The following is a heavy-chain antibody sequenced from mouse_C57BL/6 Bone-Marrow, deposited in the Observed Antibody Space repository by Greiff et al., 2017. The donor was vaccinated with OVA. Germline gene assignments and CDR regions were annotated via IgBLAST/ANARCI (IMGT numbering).Heavy chain of an antibody. CDR1: GYTFTSYW. CDR2: INPSNGGT. CDR3: ARPSGSYYGSSYDY. V-gene: IGHV1-53*01. D-gene: IGHD1-1*01. Sequence: VQLEQPGTELVKPGASVKLSCKASGYTFTSYWMHWVKQRPGQGLEWIGNINPSNGGTNYNEKFKSKATLTVDKSSSTAYMQLSSLTSEDSAVYYCARPSGSYYGSSYDYWGQGTTLTVSS. J-gene: IGHJ2*01.